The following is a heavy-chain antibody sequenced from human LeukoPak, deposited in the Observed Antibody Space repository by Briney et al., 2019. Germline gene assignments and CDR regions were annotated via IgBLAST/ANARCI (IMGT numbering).Heavy chain of an antibody. CDR3: ARLRWELLAPYFDH. CDR1: TDSRYTYY. CDR2: NYHSGST. V-gene: IGHV4-59*01. J-gene: IGHJ4*02. D-gene: IGHD2-15*01. Sequence: SETLSLTCSVSTDSRYTYYWSWSPPSPGEGLEWIGHNYHSGSTDYKPSVKSRVTISIDMSRKEFSLKLTSVTVADTAMYYCARLRWELLAPYFDHWGQGAFVIVSS.